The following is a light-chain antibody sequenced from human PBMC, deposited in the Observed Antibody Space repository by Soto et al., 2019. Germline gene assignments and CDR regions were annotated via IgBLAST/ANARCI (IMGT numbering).Light chain of an antibody. Sequence: QSVLTQPPSVSEAPGQRVTISCTGSSSNIGAGYEAHWYQQVPGTAPKLLIYENNNRPSGVPDRFSGSKSVTSASLAITGLQAEDEAEYSCQSYDSSLSGYVFGTGTKVTVL. CDR2: ENN. CDR1: SSNIGAGYE. CDR3: QSYDSSLSGYV. V-gene: IGLV1-40*01. J-gene: IGLJ1*01.